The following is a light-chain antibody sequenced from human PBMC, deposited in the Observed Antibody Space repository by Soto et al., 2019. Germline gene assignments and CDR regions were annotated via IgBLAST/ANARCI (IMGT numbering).Light chain of an antibody. CDR2: DAS. Sequence: EKVMTQSPATLSVSPGERATLSCRASQSVSSNLAWYQQKPGQAPRLLIYDASTRATGIPARFSGSGSGTECTLTISSLKSEDLSVYYCQQYADWPETFGQGTKVEIK. J-gene: IGKJ1*01. CDR1: QSVSSN. V-gene: IGKV3-15*01. CDR3: QQYADWPET.